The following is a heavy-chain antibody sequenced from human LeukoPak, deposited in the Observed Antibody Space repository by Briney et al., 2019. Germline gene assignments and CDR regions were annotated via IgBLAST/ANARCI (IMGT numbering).Heavy chain of an antibody. J-gene: IGHJ6*02. D-gene: IGHD3-9*01. CDR1: SGSISNGGYY. CDR3: ARLRADILTGYYTYYYGMDV. Sequence: SETLSLTCTVSSGSISNGGYYWVWIRQPPGKGLEWIGYIYYSGSTNYNPSLKSRVTISVDTSKNQFSLKLSSVTAADTAVYYCARLRADILTGYYTYYYGMDVWGQGTTVTVSS. V-gene: IGHV4-61*05. CDR2: IYYSGST.